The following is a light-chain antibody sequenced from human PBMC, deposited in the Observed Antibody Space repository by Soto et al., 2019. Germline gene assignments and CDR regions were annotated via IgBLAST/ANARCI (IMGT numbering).Light chain of an antibody. V-gene: IGKV3-20*01. CDR2: GAS. CDR1: QSVSSSY. Sequence: EIVLTQSPGTLSLSPGERATLSCRASQSVSSSYLAWYQQKPGQAPRLLIYGASSRATGIPDRVSGSGSGTDFTLTISRLEPEYFAVYYCQQYGSSQTFGQGTKLEIK. J-gene: IGKJ2*01. CDR3: QQYGSSQT.